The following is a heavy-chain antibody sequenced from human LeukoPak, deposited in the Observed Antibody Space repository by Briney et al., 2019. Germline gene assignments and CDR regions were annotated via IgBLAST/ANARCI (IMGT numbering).Heavy chain of an antibody. CDR3: ARVSWFPGTSYYYMDV. D-gene: IGHD1-1*01. J-gene: IGHJ6*03. CDR2: ISTSGRT. Sequence: SQTLSLTCTVSGGSISSGSYYWTWIRQPAGKGLEWIGRISTSGRTNFNPSLKSRVTISIDTSKNQFSLKLSSVTAADTAVYYCARVSWFPGTSYYYMDVWGKGTTVTVSS. V-gene: IGHV4-61*02. CDR1: GGSISSGSYY.